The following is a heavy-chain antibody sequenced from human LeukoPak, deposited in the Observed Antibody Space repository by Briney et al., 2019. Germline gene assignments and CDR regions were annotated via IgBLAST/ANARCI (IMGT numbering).Heavy chain of an antibody. D-gene: IGHD6-13*01. CDR1: GYTFTGYY. Sequence: ASVKVPCKASGYTFTGYYMHWVRQAPGQGPEWMGWINPNSGGTNYAQKFQGRVTMTRDTSISTAYMELSRLRSDDTAVYYCAREIGIAAAAGYYYYMDVWGKGTTVTVSS. J-gene: IGHJ6*03. V-gene: IGHV1-2*02. CDR3: AREIGIAAAAGYYYYMDV. CDR2: INPNSGGT.